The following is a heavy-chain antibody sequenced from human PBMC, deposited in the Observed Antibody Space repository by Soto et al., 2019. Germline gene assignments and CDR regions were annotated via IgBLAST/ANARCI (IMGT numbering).Heavy chain of an antibody. V-gene: IGHV3-73*01. CDR1: GFTFSGST. CDR2: IRSKADSSAT. CDR3: TRHICSGGSCPLDI. D-gene: IGHD2-15*01. J-gene: IGHJ3*02. Sequence: PGGSLRLSCAASGFTFSGSTMHWVRQASGKGLEWVGLIRSKADSSATAYGASVKGRFTISRDDSKNTANLQMNSLKTEDTAVYYCTRHICSGGSCPLDIWGQGTRVTVSS.